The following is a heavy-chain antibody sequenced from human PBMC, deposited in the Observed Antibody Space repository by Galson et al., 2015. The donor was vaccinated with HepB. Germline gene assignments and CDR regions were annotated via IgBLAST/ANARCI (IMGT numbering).Heavy chain of an antibody. CDR3: ARGFGDYGDH. D-gene: IGHD4-17*01. CDR2: ISSSGSTI. CDR1: GFTFSSYS. J-gene: IGHJ4*02. Sequence: SLRLSCAASGFTFSSYSMNWVRQAPGKGLEWVSYISSSGSTIYYTDSVQGRFTISRDTAKNSLYLQMNSLRDEDTAVYYCARGFGDYGDHWGQGALVTVSS. V-gene: IGHV3-48*02.